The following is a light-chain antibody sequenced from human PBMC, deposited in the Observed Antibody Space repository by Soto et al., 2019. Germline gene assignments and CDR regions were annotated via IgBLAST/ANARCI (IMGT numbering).Light chain of an antibody. Sequence: QTVVTQPPSASGTPGQRVTISCSGSSSNIGSNTVNWYQQLPGTAPQLLIYNNNQRPSGVPDRFSGSKSGTSASLAISGLQSEDEADYYCAAWDDSLNGLVFGTGTKLTVL. V-gene: IGLV1-44*01. CDR2: NNN. CDR3: AAWDDSLNGLV. J-gene: IGLJ1*01. CDR1: SSNIGSNT.